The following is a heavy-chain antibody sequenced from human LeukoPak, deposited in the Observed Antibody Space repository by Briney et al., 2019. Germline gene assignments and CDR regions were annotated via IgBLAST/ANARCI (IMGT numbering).Heavy chain of an antibody. CDR3: ARVLIWFGQLQNWFDP. V-gene: IGHV4-39*07. CDR1: GGSMTNNTFY. CDR2: IYHTGPI. J-gene: IGHJ5*02. Sequence: PSETLFLTCTVSGGSMTNNTFYWGWIRQPPGKGLEWIGSIYHTGPIYYNPSLKSRVTISVDTSKNQFSLKLSSVTAADTAVYYCARVLIWFGQLQNWFDPWGPGTLVTVSS. D-gene: IGHD3-10*01.